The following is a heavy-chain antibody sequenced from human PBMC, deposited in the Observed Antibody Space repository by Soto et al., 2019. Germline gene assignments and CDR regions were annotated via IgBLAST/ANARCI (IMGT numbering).Heavy chain of an antibody. CDR2: IYYSGST. Sequence: SETLSLTCTVSGGSISRYYWSWIRQPPGKGLEWIGYIYYSGSTNYNPSLKSRVTISVDTSKNQFSLKLSSVTAADTAVYYCVSYDILTGYQIGTFDYCGQGTLVTVSS. CDR3: VSYDILTGYQIGTFDY. D-gene: IGHD3-9*01. J-gene: IGHJ4*02. CDR1: GGSISRYY. V-gene: IGHV4-59*08.